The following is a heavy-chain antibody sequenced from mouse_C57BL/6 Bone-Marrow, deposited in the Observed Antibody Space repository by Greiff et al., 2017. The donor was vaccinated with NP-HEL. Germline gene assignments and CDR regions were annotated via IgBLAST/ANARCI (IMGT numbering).Heavy chain of an antibody. Sequence: EVKLVESGPELVKPGASVKIPCKASGYTFTDYNMDWVKQSHGKSLEWIGDINPNNGGTIYNQKFKGKATLTVDKSSSTAYMELRSLTSEDTAVYYGARRAVVATEAMDYWGQGTSVTVSS. J-gene: IGHJ4*01. CDR2: INPNNGGT. CDR3: ARRAVVATEAMDY. D-gene: IGHD1-1*01. V-gene: IGHV1-18*01. CDR1: GYTFTDYN.